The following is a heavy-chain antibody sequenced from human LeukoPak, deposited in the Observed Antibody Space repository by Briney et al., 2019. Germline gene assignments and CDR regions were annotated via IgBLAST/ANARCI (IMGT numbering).Heavy chain of an antibody. J-gene: IGHJ4*02. Sequence: SETLSLTCTVSGGSISSYYWSWIRQPPGKGLEWIGYIYYSGSTNYNPSLKSRVTISVDTSKNQFSLKLSSVTAADTAVYYCARGLLRALALADYYFDNWGQGTLVAVSS. CDR2: IYYSGST. V-gene: IGHV4-59*08. CDR3: ARGLLRALALADYYFDN. D-gene: IGHD6-19*01. CDR1: GGSISSYY.